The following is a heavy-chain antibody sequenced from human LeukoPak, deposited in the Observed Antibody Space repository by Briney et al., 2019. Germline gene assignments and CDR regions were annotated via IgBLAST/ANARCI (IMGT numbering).Heavy chain of an antibody. CDR2: IKQDGSEK. J-gene: IGHJ4*02. V-gene: IGHV3-7*04. CDR3: ARDEHQYFHATSGRFDY. Sequence: GGSLRLSCAASGFTFSSYWMGWARQAPGKGLEWVANIKQDGSEKYYVGSVRGRFTISRDNAKNSLYLQMNSLRAEDTALYYCARDEHQYFHATSGRFDYWGQGILVTVSS. CDR1: GFTFSSYW. D-gene: IGHD2/OR15-2a*01.